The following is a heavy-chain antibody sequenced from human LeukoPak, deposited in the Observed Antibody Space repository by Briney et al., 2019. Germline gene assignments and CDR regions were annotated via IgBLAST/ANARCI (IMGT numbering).Heavy chain of an antibody. Sequence: GGSLRLSCATSGFTFSSYAMSWVRQAPGKGLEWVSVIDDSGDGTYYADSVKGRFTISRDNSKSTLYLHMNSLRAKDTAIYYCAKGNRPELWGQGTLVTVSS. CDR2: IDDSGDGT. V-gene: IGHV3-23*01. CDR3: AKGNRPEL. D-gene: IGHD1-14*01. J-gene: IGHJ4*02. CDR1: GFTFSSYA.